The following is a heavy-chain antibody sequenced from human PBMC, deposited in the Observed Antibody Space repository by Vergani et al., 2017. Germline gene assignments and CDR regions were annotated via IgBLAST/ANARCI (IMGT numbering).Heavy chain of an antibody. CDR1: GFTFSSYG. V-gene: IGHV3-33*01. Sequence: QVQLVESGGGVVQPGRSLRLSCAASGFTFSSYGMHWVRQAPGKGLEWVAVIWYDGSNKYYADSVKGRFTISRDNSKNTLYLQMNSLRAEDTAVYCCARDLAGYFDYWGQGTLVTVSS. J-gene: IGHJ4*02. CDR3: ARDLAGYFDY. CDR2: IWYDGSNK.